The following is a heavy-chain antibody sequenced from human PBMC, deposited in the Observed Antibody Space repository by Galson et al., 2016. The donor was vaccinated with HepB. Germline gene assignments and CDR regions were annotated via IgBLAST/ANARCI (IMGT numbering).Heavy chain of an antibody. CDR2: IFPSDSET. Sequence: QSGAEVKKPGESLKISCKASGYTFTDYWIGWVRQMPGKGLEWIGIIFPSDSETRYSPSIQGQVTISADKSVSTAYLQWSSLKVSETAMYYCARPPLVGAADPFDFWGQGTLVTVSS. J-gene: IGHJ4*02. D-gene: IGHD2-15*01. V-gene: IGHV5-51*01. CDR3: ARPPLVGAADPFDF. CDR1: GYTFTDYW.